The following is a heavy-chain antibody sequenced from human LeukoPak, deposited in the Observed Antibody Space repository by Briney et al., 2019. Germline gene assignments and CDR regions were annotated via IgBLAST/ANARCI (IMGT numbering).Heavy chain of an antibody. CDR3: ARSPPYSGSYYAY. CDR1: GGTFSSYA. Sequence: SVKVSCKASGGTFSSYAISWVRQAPGQGLEWMGGIIPIFGTANYAQKFQGRVTITADKSTSTAYMELSSLRSEDTAVYYCARSPPYSGSYYAYWGQGTLVTVSS. J-gene: IGHJ4*02. CDR2: IIPIFGTA. D-gene: IGHD1-26*01. V-gene: IGHV1-69*06.